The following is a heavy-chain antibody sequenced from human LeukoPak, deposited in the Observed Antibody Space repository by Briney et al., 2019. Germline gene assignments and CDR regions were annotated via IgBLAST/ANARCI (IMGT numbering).Heavy chain of an antibody. J-gene: IGHJ3*02. CDR3: ARGFLDPRGFDI. CDR2: INPNSGGT. D-gene: IGHD3-10*01. V-gene: IGHV1-2*04. CDR1: GYTFTGYY. Sequence: ASVKVSCKASGYTFTGYYMHWGRQAPGQGLEWMGWINPNSGGTNYAQKFQGWVTMTRDTSISTAYRELSRLRSDDTAVYYCARGFLDPRGFDIWGQGTMVTVSS.